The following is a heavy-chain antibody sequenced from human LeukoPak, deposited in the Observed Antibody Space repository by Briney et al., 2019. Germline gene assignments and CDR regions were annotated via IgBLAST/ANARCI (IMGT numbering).Heavy chain of an antibody. Sequence: GGSLRLSCAASGFTFSSYSMNWVRQAPGKGLEWVSSITTSSSYIYYADSVKGRFTASRDNARNSLYLQMSSLRAEDTAVYFCAKEPHILTGYYTDYFDFWGQGTLVTVSS. V-gene: IGHV3-21*04. J-gene: IGHJ4*02. CDR2: ITTSSSYI. CDR1: GFTFSSYS. D-gene: IGHD3-9*01. CDR3: AKEPHILTGYYTDYFDF.